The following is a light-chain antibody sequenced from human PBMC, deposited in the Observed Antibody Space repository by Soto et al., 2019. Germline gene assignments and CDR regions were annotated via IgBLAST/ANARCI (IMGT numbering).Light chain of an antibody. CDR3: LQDYNHPRT. V-gene: IGKV1-6*01. Sequence: MTQTPSSLCASVGDRGIITCQASQGLRNDLGWYQQKPGKDPKLLIHAASSLQSWVPSSFSGSGSGTDFTLTISSLQPEELATYDCLQDYNHPRTFGQGTKVDIK. CDR1: QGLRND. J-gene: IGKJ1*01. CDR2: AAS.